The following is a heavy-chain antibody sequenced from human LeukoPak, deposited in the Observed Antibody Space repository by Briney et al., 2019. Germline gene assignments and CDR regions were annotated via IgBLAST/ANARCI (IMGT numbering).Heavy chain of an antibody. D-gene: IGHD1-26*01. J-gene: IGHJ4*02. CDR2: IIPIFGTA. Sequence: GASMKVSCKASGGTFSSYAISWVRQAPGQGLEWMGGIIPIFGTANYAQKFQGRVTITADKSTSTAYMELSSLRSEDTAVYYCARVVSGELNFDYWGQGTLVTVSS. CDR1: GGTFSSYA. V-gene: IGHV1-69*06. CDR3: ARVVSGELNFDY.